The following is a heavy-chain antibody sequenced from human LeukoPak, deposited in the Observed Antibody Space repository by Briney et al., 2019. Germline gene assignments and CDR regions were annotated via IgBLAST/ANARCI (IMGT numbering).Heavy chain of an antibody. J-gene: IGHJ6*03. Sequence: SSETLSLTCTVSGGSISSSSYYWSWIRQPAGKGLEWIGRIYTSGSTNYNPSLKSRVTMSVDTSKNQFSLKLSSVTAADTAVYYCARARYSSGWRTGYYYYYYMDVWGKGTTVTISS. CDR1: GGSISSSSYY. D-gene: IGHD6-19*01. V-gene: IGHV4-61*02. CDR2: IYTSGST. CDR3: ARARYSSGWRTGYYYYYYMDV.